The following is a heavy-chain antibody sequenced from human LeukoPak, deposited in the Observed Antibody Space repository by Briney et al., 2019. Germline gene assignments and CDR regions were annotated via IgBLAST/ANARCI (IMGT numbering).Heavy chain of an antibody. D-gene: IGHD3-22*01. J-gene: IGHJ4*02. CDR3: ARARRDGSGYYFDC. CDR2: IDSAGDT. Sequence: PGGSLRLSCAASGFIFSSYDIHWVRQGRGKGLEWVSAIDSAGDTYYPGSVKGRFTISRENAKNSLYLQMNSLRVGDTAVYYCARARRDGSGYYFDCWGQGTLVTVSS. CDR1: GFIFSSYD. V-gene: IGHV3-13*01.